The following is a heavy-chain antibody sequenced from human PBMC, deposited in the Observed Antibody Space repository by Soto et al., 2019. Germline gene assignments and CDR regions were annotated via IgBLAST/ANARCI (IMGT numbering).Heavy chain of an antibody. V-gene: IGHV4-59*01. CDR1: GGSIRSYY. CDR3: ARGQLEIYDYGGFFDY. Sequence: SXTLSLTCTVSGGSIRSYYWSWIRQPPGKGLEWIGYIYYSGSTNYNPSLKSRVTISVDTSKNQFSLKLSSVTAADTAVYYCARGQLEIYDYGGFFDYWGQGTLVTVSS. CDR2: IYYSGST. D-gene: IGHD4-17*01. J-gene: IGHJ4*02.